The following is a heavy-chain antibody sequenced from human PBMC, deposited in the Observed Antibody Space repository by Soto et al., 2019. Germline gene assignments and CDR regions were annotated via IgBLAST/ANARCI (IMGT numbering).Heavy chain of an antibody. CDR2: ISAYNGNT. Sequence: ASVKVSCKASGYTFTSYGISWVRQAPGQGLEWMGWISAYNGNTNYAQKLQGRVTMTTDTSTSTAYMELRSLRSEDTAVYYCATVRFETWFDPWGQGTLVTVSS. V-gene: IGHV1-18*01. D-gene: IGHD3-16*01. CDR1: GYTFTSYG. CDR3: ATVRFETWFDP. J-gene: IGHJ5*02.